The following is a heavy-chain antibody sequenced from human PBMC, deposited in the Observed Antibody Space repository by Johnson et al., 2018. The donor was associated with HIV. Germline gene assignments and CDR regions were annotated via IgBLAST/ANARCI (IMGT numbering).Heavy chain of an antibody. CDR2: IWYDGTNR. J-gene: IGHJ3*02. V-gene: IGHV3-33*06. CDR3: AKDQGIGLSTDDAFDI. CDR1: GFTFSSYG. D-gene: IGHD1-14*01. Sequence: QLVESGGGVVQPGRSLRLSCAASGFTFSSYGMHWVRQAPGKGLEWVAVIWYDGTNRYYGDSVKGRFTISRDNSKNTVYLQMNGLRAEDTAVYHCAKDQGIGLSTDDAFDIWGQGTMVTVSS.